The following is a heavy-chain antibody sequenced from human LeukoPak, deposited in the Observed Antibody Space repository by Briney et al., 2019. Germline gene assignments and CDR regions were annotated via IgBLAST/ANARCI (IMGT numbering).Heavy chain of an antibody. CDR3: ARAGYQLLTLYAAEYFQH. V-gene: IGHV4-34*01. CDR2: INHSGST. CDR1: GGSFSGYY. J-gene: IGHJ1*01. D-gene: IGHD2-2*01. Sequence: PSETLSLTCAVYGGSFSGYYWSWIRQPPGKGLEWIGEINHSGSTNYNPSLKSRVTISVDSSKNQFSLKLSSVTAADTAVYYCARAGYQLLTLYAAEYFQHWGQGTLVTVSS.